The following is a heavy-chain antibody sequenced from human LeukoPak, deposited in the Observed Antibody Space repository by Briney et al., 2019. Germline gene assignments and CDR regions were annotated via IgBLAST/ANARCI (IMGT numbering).Heavy chain of an antibody. V-gene: IGHV4-39*07. CDR1: GGSISSSSYY. J-gene: IGHJ4*02. CDR2: IYYSGST. D-gene: IGHD3-22*01. Sequence: PSETLSLTCTVSGGSISSSSYYWGWIRQPPGKGLEWIGSIYYSGSTYYNPSLKSRVTISVDTSKNQFSLKLSSVTAADTAVYYCARGDDDSSGYWFDYWGQGTLVTVSS. CDR3: ARGDDDSSGYWFDY.